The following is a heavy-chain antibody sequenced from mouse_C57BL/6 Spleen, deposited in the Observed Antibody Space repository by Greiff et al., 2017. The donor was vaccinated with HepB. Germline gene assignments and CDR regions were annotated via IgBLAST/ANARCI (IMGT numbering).Heavy chain of an antibody. D-gene: IGHD1-1*01. CDR3: ARWNYYGSPYAMDY. CDR2: INPNYGTT. J-gene: IGHJ4*01. CDR1: GYSFTDYN. Sequence: LQQSGPELVKPGASVKISCKASGYSFTDYNMNWVKQSNGKSLEWIGVINPNYGTTSYNQKFKGKATLTVDQSSSTAYMQLNSLTSEDSAVYYCARWNYYGSPYAMDYWGQGTSVTVSS. V-gene: IGHV1-39*01.